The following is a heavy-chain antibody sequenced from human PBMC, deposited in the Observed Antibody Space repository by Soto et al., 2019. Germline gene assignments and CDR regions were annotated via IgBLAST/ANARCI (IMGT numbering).Heavy chain of an antibody. CDR2: IYYSGST. J-gene: IGHJ4*02. D-gene: IGHD4-17*01. Sequence: SETLSLTCTVSGGSISSGGYYWSWIRQHPGKGLEWIGYIYYSGSTNYNPSLKSRVTISVDTSKNQFSLKLSSVTAADTDVYYRARRYGASLDYWGQGTLVTVSS. CDR3: ARRYGASLDY. V-gene: IGHV4-61*08. CDR1: GGSISSGGYY.